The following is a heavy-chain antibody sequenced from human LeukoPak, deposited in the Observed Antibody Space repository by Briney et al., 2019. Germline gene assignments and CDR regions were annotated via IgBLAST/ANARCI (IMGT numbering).Heavy chain of an antibody. Sequence: SETLSLTCTVSGGSISSGSYYWSWIRQPAAKGLEWIGRIYTSGSTNYNPSLKSRVTISVDTSKNQFSLKLSSVTAADTAVYYCARGAEYYYDSSGYYNYWGQGTLVTVSS. D-gene: IGHD3-22*01. CDR3: ARGAEYYYDSSGYYNY. CDR1: GGSISSGSYY. V-gene: IGHV4-61*02. CDR2: IYTSGST. J-gene: IGHJ4*02.